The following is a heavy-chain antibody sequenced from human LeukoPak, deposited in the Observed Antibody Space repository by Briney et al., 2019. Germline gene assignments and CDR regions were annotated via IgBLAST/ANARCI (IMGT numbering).Heavy chain of an antibody. J-gene: IGHJ4*02. V-gene: IGHV3-30*03. CDR2: ISYDGSNK. CDR3: ARDQGIFDY. CDR1: GFTFSSYG. Sequence: GRSLRLSCAASGFTFSSYGMHWVRQAPGKGLEWVAVISYDGSNKYYVDSVKGRFTISRDNAKNSLYLQMNSLRDEDSAVYYCARDQGIFDYWGQGTLVTVSS.